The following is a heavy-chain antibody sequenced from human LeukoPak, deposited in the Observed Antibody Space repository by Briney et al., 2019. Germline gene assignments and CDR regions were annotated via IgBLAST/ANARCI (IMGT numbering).Heavy chain of an antibody. CDR2: ISSSSSYI. Sequence: GGSLRLSCAASGFTFSSYSMNWVRQAPGKGLEWVSSISSSSSYIYYADSVKGRFTISRDNAKNSLYLQMNSLRAEDTAVYYCARALYGSGSYLFDYWGQGTLVTVSS. V-gene: IGHV3-21*01. CDR1: GFTFSSYS. J-gene: IGHJ4*02. D-gene: IGHD3-10*01. CDR3: ARALYGSGSYLFDY.